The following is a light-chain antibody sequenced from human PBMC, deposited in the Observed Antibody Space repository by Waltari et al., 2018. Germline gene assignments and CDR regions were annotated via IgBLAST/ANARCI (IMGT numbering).Light chain of an antibody. J-gene: IGLJ2*01. Sequence: QSALTQPASVSGSPGQSITISCTGTSSDIGSYNLVSWYQQPPGKAPKLVIYDVTKRPSGISRRFSGSKSGITASLAISGLQTDDEGDYYCSSFIYDSRVLFGGGTKVTVL. CDR3: SSFIYDSRVL. V-gene: IGLV2-14*02. CDR2: DVT. CDR1: SSDIGSYNL.